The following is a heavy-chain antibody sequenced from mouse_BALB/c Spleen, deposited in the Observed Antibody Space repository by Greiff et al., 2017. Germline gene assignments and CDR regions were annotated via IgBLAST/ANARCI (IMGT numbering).Heavy chain of an antibody. CDR2: INPYNGAT. D-gene: IGHD1-1*01. V-gene: IGHV1-26*01. CDR1: GYSFTGYY. Sequence: EVQLQQSGPELVKPGASVKISCKASGYSFTGYYMHWVKQSHVKSLEWIGRINPYNGATSYNQNFKDKASLTVDKSSSTAYMELHSLTSEDSAVYYCATDLSIRWFAYWGQGTLVTVSA. CDR3: ATDLSIRWFAY. J-gene: IGHJ3*01.